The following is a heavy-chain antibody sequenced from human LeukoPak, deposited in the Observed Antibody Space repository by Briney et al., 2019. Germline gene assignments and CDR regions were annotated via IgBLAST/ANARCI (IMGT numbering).Heavy chain of an antibody. J-gene: IGHJ4*02. Sequence: SETLSLTCTVSGGSISSYYWSWIRQPPGKGLEWIGYIYYSGSTNYNPSLKSRVTISVDTSKNQFSLKLSSVTAADTAVYYCARSAVGSSGGYEDYWGQGTLVTVSS. CDR1: GGSISSYY. D-gene: IGHD6-19*01. CDR3: ARSAVGSSGGYEDY. CDR2: IYYSGST. V-gene: IGHV4-59*01.